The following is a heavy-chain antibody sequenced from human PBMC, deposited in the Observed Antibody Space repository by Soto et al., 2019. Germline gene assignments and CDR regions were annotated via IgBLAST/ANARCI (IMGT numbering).Heavy chain of an antibody. CDR1: GYSFTSYW. Sequence: PGESLKISCQASGYSFTSYWISWVRQMPGKGLEWMGRIDPSDSYTNYSPSFQGHVTISADKSISTAYLQWSSLKASDTAMYYCARRAVVVPHYYGMDVWGQGTTVTVS. V-gene: IGHV5-10-1*01. CDR3: ARRAVVVPHYYGMDV. D-gene: IGHD2-2*01. CDR2: IDPSDSYT. J-gene: IGHJ6*02.